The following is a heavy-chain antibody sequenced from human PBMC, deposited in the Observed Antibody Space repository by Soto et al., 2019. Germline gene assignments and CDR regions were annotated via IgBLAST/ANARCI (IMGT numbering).Heavy chain of an antibody. V-gene: IGHV3-23*01. Sequence: EVQVLESGGGSVQPGGSLRLSCAASGFTFSNFAMSWVRHAPGQGLEWVSEISGSTGTTYYADSVKGRFIIFRDNSKNMVHLQMNSLRAEDTAVYYCAKDTSSSPYYMDVWGKRTTVTVSS. CDR1: GFTFSNFA. D-gene: IGHD2-2*01. J-gene: IGHJ6*03. CDR2: ISGSTGTT. CDR3: AKDTSSSPYYMDV.